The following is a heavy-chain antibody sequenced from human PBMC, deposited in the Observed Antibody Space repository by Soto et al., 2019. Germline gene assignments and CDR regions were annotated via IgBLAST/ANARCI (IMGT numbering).Heavy chain of an antibody. D-gene: IGHD6-13*01. V-gene: IGHV1-58*01. CDR1: GFTFTSSA. CDR2: IVVGSGNT. J-gene: IGHJ6*02. CDR3: AVDSGPGGLIAAGSDYYYFGMDV. Sequence: SVKVSCKASGFTFTSSAVQWVRQARGQRLEWIGWIVVGSGNTNYAQKFQERVTITRDMSTSTAYMELSSLRSEDTAVYYCAVDSGPGGLIAAGSDYYYFGMDVCVQGTTVTVSS.